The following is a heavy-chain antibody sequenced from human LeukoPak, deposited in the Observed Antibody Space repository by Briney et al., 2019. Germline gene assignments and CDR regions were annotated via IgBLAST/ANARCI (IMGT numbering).Heavy chain of an antibody. CDR2: INPNSGGT. D-gene: IGHD1-26*01. V-gene: IGHV1-2*06. Sequence: GASVKVSCKASGYTFTGYYMHWVRQAPGQGLEWMGRINPNSGGTNYAQKFQGRVTMTRDTSISTAYMELSRLRSGDTAVYYCARALRVGATWGMGYWGQGTLVTVSS. CDR3: ARALRVGATWGMGY. CDR1: GYTFTGYY. J-gene: IGHJ4*02.